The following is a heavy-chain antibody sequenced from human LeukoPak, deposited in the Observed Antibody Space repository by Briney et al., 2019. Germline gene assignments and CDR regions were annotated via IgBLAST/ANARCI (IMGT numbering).Heavy chain of an antibody. V-gene: IGHV4-4*07. D-gene: IGHD6-13*01. CDR3: ARGGAAAGFDS. CDR1: GGSISSYY. CDR2: IYTSGST. J-gene: IGHJ4*02. Sequence: SETLSLTCTVSGGSISSYYWSWIRQPAGKGLEWIGRIYTSGSTNYNPSLKSRVTMSVDTSKNQFSLQLNSVTPEDTAVYYCARGGAAAGFDSWGQGTLVTVSS.